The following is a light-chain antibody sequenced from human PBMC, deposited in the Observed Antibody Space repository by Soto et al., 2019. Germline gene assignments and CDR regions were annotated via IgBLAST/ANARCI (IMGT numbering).Light chain of an antibody. CDR2: DNN. Sequence: QPVLTQPPSVSGAPGQRVTISCTGSRSNIGAAYDVHWYQHLPGTAPKLLIYDNNNRPSGVPDRFSGSKSGTSASLAITGLQAEDEADYYCQSYDSGLGGFVLFGGGTKLTVL. CDR1: RSNIGAAYD. J-gene: IGLJ2*01. V-gene: IGLV1-40*01. CDR3: QSYDSGLGGFVL.